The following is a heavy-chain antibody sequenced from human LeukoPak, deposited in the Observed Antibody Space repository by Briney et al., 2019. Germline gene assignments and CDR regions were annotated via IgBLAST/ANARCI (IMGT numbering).Heavy chain of an antibody. CDR2: IIPIFGTA. CDR1: GGTFSSYA. Sequence: ASVKVSCKASGGTFSSYAISWVRQAPGQGLEWMGGIIPIFGTANYAQKFQGRVTMTRDMSTSTVYMEPSSLRSEDTAVYYCARGSHSSYLLFDYWGQGTLVTVSS. D-gene: IGHD6-6*01. V-gene: IGHV1-69*05. CDR3: ARGSHSSYLLFDY. J-gene: IGHJ4*02.